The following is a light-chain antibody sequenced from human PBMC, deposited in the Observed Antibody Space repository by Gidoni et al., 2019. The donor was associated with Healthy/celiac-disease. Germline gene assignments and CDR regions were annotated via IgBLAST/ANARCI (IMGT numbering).Light chain of an antibody. J-gene: IGKJ4*01. CDR1: QSISSY. Sequence: IQMTHFPSSLSASVGDRVTITCRASQSISSYLNWYQQKPGKAPKLLIYAASSLQSGVPSRFSGSGSGTDFTLTISSLQPEDFATYYCQQSYSTPFTFGGGTKVEIK. CDR3: QQSYSTPFT. CDR2: AAS. V-gene: IGKV1-39*01.